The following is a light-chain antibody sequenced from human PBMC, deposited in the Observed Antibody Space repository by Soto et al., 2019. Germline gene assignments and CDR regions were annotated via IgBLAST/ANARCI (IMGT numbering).Light chain of an antibody. CDR3: QQYGSSPQT. J-gene: IGKJ1*01. V-gene: IGKV3-20*01. CDR1: QSVSISY. Sequence: EVMLTQSPGTLSLSTGERATLSCRASQSVSISYLAWYQQKPGQAPRLLIYGASIRATGIPDRFSGSGSGTDFTLTISRLEPEDFAVYYCQQYGSSPQTFGQGTKVDI. CDR2: GAS.